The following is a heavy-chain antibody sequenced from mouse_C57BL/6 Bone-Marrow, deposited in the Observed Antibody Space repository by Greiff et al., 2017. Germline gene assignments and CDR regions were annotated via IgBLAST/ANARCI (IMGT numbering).Heavy chain of an antibody. CDR3: ARDYDYWYFDV. J-gene: IGHJ1*03. CDR2: IDPSDSYT. V-gene: IGHV1-50*01. Sequence: VQLQQPGAELVKPGASVKLSCKASGYTFTSYWMQWVKQRPGQGLEWIGEIDPSDSYTNYNQKFKGKATLTVDTSSSTAYMQLSSLTSEDSAVYYCARDYDYWYFDVWGTGTTVTVSS. CDR1: GYTFTSYW. D-gene: IGHD2-4*01.